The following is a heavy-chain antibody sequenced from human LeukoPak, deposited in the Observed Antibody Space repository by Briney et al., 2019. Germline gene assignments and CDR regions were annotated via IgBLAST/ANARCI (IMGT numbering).Heavy chain of an antibody. V-gene: IGHV3-7*03. CDR2: IREDGSDD. Sequence: PGVSLRLSCAASGFTFSSYSMNWVRLAPGKGLAWVANIREDGSDDTYEASVKGRFTISRDNARDSLFLQMNSLRAEDTAVYYCARGDGYYFGFWGQGTPVTVSS. J-gene: IGHJ4*02. CDR3: ARGDGYYFGF. CDR1: GFTFSSYS.